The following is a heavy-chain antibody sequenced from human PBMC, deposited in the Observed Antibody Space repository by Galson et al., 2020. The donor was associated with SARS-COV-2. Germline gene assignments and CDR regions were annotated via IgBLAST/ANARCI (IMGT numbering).Heavy chain of an antibody. J-gene: IGHJ3*02. D-gene: IGHD3-22*01. V-gene: IGHV4-30-4*07. CDR3: ARGYYYDSSGPFDAFDI. CDR1: GESISSGAYS. CDR2: IYYSGTT. Sequence: SETLSLTCAVSGESISSGAYSWNWIRQPPGKGLERIGYIYYSGTTYYNPSLKSRATISVDTSKNQISLKLSSVTVADAAVYYCARGYYYDSSGPFDAFDIWGQGTVVTVSS.